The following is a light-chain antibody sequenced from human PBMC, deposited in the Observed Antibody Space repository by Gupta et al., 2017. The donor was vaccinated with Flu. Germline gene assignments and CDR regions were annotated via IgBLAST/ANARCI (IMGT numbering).Light chain of an antibody. J-gene: IGLJ1*01. CDR3: NSDTSSSTRL. CDR1: SSDLVVYNF. V-gene: IGLV2-14*01. CDR2: EVS. Sequence: QSALTQPASVSGPPGQSITIFCTGPSSDLVVYNFVSWYQQHPGKAPKLIIHEVSNRPSGVSNRFSGSKSGNTASLTISGLQAEDEADYYCNSDTSSSTRLFGTGTKVTVL.